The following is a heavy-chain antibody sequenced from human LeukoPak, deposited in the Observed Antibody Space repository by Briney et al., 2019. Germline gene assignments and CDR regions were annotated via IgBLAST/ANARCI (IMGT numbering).Heavy chain of an antibody. J-gene: IGHJ4*02. Sequence: GGSLRLSCAASGFTFSSYAISWVRQAPGKGLEWVSAISGSGGSTYYADSVKGRFTISRDNSKNTLYLQMNSLRAEDTAVYYCAKEKGRVTTVTTIDYWGQGTLVTVSS. D-gene: IGHD4-17*01. CDR3: AKEKGRVTTVTTIDY. V-gene: IGHV3-23*01. CDR2: ISGSGGST. CDR1: GFTFSSYA.